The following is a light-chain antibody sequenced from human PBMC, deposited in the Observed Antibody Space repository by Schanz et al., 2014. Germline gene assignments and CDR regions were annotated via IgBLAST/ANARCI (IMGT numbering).Light chain of an antibody. CDR2: WAS. J-gene: IGKJ1*01. CDR3: QQDYSTPWT. CDR1: QSVLYSANNKNY. Sequence: DIVMTQSPDSLAVSLGERATINCKSSQSVLYSANNKNYLAWYQQKPGQPPKLLIYWASTRESGVPDRFSGSGSGTDFTLTITSLQAEDVALYYCQQDYSTPWTFGQGTKVEIK. V-gene: IGKV4-1*01.